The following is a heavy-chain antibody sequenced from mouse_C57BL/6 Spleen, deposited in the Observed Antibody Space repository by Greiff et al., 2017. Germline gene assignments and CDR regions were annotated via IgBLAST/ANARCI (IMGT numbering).Heavy chain of an antibody. CDR2: IYPGSGST. D-gene: IGHD1-1*01. V-gene: IGHV1-55*01. CDR3: ARSDYYGSSYWYFDV. J-gene: IGHJ1*03. CDR1: GYTFTSYW. Sequence: QVQLQQPGAELVKPGASVKMSCKASGYTFTSYWIPWVKQRPGQGLEWIGDIYPGSGSTNYNEKFKSKATLTVDTSSSTAYMQLSSLTSEDSAVYYCARSDYYGSSYWYFDVWGTGTTVTVSS.